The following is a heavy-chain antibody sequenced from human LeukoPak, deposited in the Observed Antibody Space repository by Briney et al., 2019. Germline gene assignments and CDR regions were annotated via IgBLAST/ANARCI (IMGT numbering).Heavy chain of an antibody. J-gene: IGHJ4*02. V-gene: IGHV3-23*01. Sequence: GGSLRLSCAASGFTFSTYGMSWVRQAPGEGLEWVSVISGSARNTYYAGSVKGRFTISRDNSRNTLYLQVNSLRAEDTAVYYCAKGGAVAGSYFDYWGQGTLVTVSS. CDR3: AKGGAVAGSYFDY. CDR2: ISGSARNT. CDR1: GFTFSTYG. D-gene: IGHD6-19*01.